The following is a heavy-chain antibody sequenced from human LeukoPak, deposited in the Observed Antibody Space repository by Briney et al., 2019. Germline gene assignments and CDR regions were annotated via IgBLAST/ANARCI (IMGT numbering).Heavy chain of an antibody. CDR1: GYTFTGYY. Sequence: ASVKVSCKASGYTFTGYYMHWVRQAPGQGLEWMGWINPNSGGTNYAQKFQGWVTMTRDTSISTAYMELSRLRSDDTAVYYCARGGGARTPSYYYGSGSYDWGQGTLVTVSS. J-gene: IGHJ4*02. CDR2: INPNSGGT. D-gene: IGHD3-10*01. V-gene: IGHV1-2*04. CDR3: ARGGGARTPSYYYGSGSYD.